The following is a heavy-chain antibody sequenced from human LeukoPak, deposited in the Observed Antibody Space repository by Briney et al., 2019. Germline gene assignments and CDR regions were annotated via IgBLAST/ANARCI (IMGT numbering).Heavy chain of an antibody. J-gene: IGHJ4*02. V-gene: IGHV3-30*02. CDR2: IRYDGSNK. CDR3: VKDIWAIAVAEPFDY. Sequence: GGSLRLSCAASGFTFSSYGMHWVRQAPGKGLEWVAFIRYDGSNKYYADSVKGRFTISRDNSKNTLYLQMNSLRAEDTAVYYCVKDIWAIAVAEPFDYWGQGTLVTVSS. CDR1: GFTFSSYG. D-gene: IGHD6-19*01.